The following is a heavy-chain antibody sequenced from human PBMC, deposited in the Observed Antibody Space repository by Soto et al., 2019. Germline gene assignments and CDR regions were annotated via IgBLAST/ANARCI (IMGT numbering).Heavy chain of an antibody. Sequence: QVQLVQSGAEVKTPGSSVKVSCKASGGTFSSYAISWVRQAPGQGLEWMGGIIPIFGTANYAQKFQGRVTITADESTSTAYVELSSLISEDAAMYYCARHPGGRGYYCGMDVWGQGTTVTVSS. V-gene: IGHV1-69*12. J-gene: IGHJ6*02. CDR3: ARHPGGRGYYCGMDV. CDR1: GGTFSSYA. CDR2: IIPIFGTA. D-gene: IGHD2-15*01.